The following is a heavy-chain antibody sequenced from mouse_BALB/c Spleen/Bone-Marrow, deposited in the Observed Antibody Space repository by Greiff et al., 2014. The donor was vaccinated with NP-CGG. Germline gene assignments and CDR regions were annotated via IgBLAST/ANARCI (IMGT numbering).Heavy chain of an antibody. CDR1: GYTFINYW. Sequence: VQLVESGAELAKPGASVKMSCKASGYTFINYWIHWVKQRPGQGLEWIGYINPSTAYTAYNQKFQDKTTLTADKSSSTAYMQLSSLTSEDSAVYYCARGNYEVMDYWGQGTSVTVSS. D-gene: IGHD2-1*01. CDR2: INPSTAYT. V-gene: IGHV1-7*01. J-gene: IGHJ4*01. CDR3: ARGNYEVMDY.